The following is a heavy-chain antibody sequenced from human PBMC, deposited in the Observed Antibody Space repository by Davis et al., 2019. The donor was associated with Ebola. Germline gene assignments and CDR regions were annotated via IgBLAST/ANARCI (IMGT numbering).Heavy chain of an antibody. V-gene: IGHV3-23*01. CDR1: GFTFSSYA. D-gene: IGHD2-2*01. CDR2: ISGSGGST. CDR3: AKGADIVVVPAAPEHYYYYGMDA. J-gene: IGHJ6*02. Sequence: PGGSLRLSCAASGFTFSSYAMSWVRQAPGKGLEWVSAISGSGGSTYYADSVKGRFTISRDNSKNTLYLQMNSLRAEDTAVYYCAKGADIVVVPAAPEHYYYYGMDAWGQGTTVTVSS.